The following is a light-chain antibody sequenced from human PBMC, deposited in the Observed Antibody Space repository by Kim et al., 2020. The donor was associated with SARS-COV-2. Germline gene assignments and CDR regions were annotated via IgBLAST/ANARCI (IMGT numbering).Light chain of an antibody. CDR2: DVT. CDR3: CSYAGSYSLV. J-gene: IGLJ3*02. CDR1: ISDVGAYNY. Sequence: QSALTQPRSVSGSLGQSVTISCTGTISDVGAYNYVSWYQHHPDKAPKLIVYDVTKRPSGVPDRFSGSKSANTASLTISGLQAEDESDYYCCSYAGSYSLVFGGGTQLTVL. V-gene: IGLV2-11*01.